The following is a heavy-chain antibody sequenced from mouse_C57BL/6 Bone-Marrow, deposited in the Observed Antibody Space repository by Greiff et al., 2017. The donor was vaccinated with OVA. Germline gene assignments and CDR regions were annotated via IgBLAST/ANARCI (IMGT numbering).Heavy chain of an antibody. CDR3: ARTYYSGVYYAMDY. J-gene: IGHJ4*01. D-gene: IGHD2-12*01. Sequence: VQLQQPGAELVKPGASVKLSCKASGYTFTSYWMHWVKQRPGQGLEWIGMIHPNSGSTNYNEKFKSKATLTVDKSSSTAYMQLSSLTSEDSAVYYCARTYYSGVYYAMDYWGQGTSVTVSS. CDR1: GYTFTSYW. CDR2: IHPNSGST. V-gene: IGHV1-64*01.